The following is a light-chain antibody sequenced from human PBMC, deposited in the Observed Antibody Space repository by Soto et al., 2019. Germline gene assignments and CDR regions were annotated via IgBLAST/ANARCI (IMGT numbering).Light chain of an antibody. J-gene: IGLJ3*02. CDR1: NSNIGRYS. Sequence: QSALTQPPSLSGTPGQRVTIPCSGSNSNIGRYSVNWYQHFPGTAPKILIYSDDERPSRVPDRFSGSKSGTSASLAISGLQSEDEAEYYCAAWDDNLNSPLFGGETELTVL. CDR2: SDD. CDR3: AAWDDNLNSPL. V-gene: IGLV1-44*01.